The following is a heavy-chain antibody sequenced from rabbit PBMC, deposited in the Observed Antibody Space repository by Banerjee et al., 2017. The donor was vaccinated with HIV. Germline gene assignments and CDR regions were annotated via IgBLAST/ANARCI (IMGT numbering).Heavy chain of an antibody. CDR3: ARDERYGGTSFSGMDL. J-gene: IGHJ6*01. CDR2: INTSNGNT. V-gene: IGHV1S45*01. Sequence: QEQLEESGGDLVKPEGSLTLTCTASGFSFSNKYVMCWVRQAPGKGLEWIACINTSNGNTVYASWAKGRFTISKTSSTTVTLQMTSLTAADTATYFCARDERYGGTSFSGMDLWGQGTLVTVS. D-gene: IGHD2-1*01. CDR1: GFSFSNKYV.